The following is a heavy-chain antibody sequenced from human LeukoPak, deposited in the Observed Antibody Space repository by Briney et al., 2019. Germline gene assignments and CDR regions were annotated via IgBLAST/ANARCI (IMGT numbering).Heavy chain of an antibody. J-gene: IGHJ4*01. CDR2: IRGMGET. CDR1: GLRSSSFA. CDR3: ARASWVSSTDAVR. V-gene: IGHV3-23*01. D-gene: IGHD3-16*01. Sequence: SLRLAWAAAGLRSSSFAMNWDRHVPARVMEWDSSIRGMGETFYADYVKARFTLSSDSSRKTATFQLNNLRLTDTAIYYCARASWVSSTDAVRWGQGTLVTVSS.